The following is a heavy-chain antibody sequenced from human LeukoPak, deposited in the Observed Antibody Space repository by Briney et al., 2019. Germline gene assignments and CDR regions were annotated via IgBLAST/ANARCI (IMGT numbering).Heavy chain of an antibody. Sequence: NPSQTLSLTCTVSGGSISSGGYYWSWIRQHPGTGLEWIGYIYYSGSTYYNPSLKSRVTISVDTSKNQFSLKLSSVTAADTAVYYCARDLIVGATGWFDPWGQGTLVTVSS. V-gene: IGHV4-31*03. J-gene: IGHJ5*02. CDR3: ARDLIVGATGWFDP. CDR2: IYYSGST. D-gene: IGHD1-26*01. CDR1: GGSISSGGYY.